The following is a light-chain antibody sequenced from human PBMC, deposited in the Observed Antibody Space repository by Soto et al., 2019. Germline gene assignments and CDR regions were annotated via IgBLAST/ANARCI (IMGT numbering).Light chain of an antibody. J-gene: IGKJ5*01. Sequence: DIQKTPSPSSLSASVGDRVTITCRASQSISSYLNWYQQKPGKAPKLLIYAASSLQSGVPSRFSGSGSGTDFTLTISSLQPEDFVTYYCQQSYSTPITFGQGTRLEIK. CDR1: QSISSY. CDR2: AAS. V-gene: IGKV1-39*01. CDR3: QQSYSTPIT.